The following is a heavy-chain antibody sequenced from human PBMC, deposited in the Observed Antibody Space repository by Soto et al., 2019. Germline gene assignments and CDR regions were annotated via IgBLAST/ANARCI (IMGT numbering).Heavy chain of an antibody. V-gene: IGHV4-34*01. J-gene: IGHJ4*02. Sequence: SETLSLTCAVYGGSFSGYYWSWIRQPPGKGLEWIGEINHTGSTSYNASLKSRVTISVDTSKNQFSLNLSSVTAADTAVYYCARKSPRGSAMFAKYYFDYWGQGTLVTVSS. CDR2: INHTGST. D-gene: IGHD2-8*01. CDR1: GGSFSGYY. CDR3: ARKSPRGSAMFAKYYFDY.